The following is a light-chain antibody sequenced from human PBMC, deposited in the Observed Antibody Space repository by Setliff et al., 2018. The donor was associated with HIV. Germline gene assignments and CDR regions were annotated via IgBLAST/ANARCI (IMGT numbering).Light chain of an antibody. Sequence: QSALTQPASVSGSPGQSITISCTGNGSDVGGYNYVSWYQQHPGKAPKLIIYEVRNRPSGISNRFSGSKSGNTASLTISGLQAEDEADYYCSSYAISNTLPFGTGTKV. CDR1: GSDVGGYNY. CDR2: EVR. J-gene: IGLJ1*01. V-gene: IGLV2-14*01. CDR3: SSYAISNTLP.